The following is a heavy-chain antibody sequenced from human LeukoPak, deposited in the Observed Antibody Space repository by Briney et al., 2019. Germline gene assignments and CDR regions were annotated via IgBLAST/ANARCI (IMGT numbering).Heavy chain of an antibody. CDR2: ISSSGSTI. Sequence: PGGSLRLSCEASGFTFSDYYMTWIRQAPGKGLEWVSYISSSGSTIYYADSVKGRFTISRDNAKNSLYLQMNSLRAEDTAVYYCARDPYSGGRVGSYTWFDPWGQGTLVTVSS. D-gene: IGHD1-26*01. J-gene: IGHJ5*02. CDR3: ARDPYSGGRVGSYTWFDP. CDR1: GFTFSDYY. V-gene: IGHV3-11*04.